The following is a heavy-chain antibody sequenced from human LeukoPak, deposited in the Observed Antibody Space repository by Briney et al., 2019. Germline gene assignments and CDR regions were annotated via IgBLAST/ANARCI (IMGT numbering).Heavy chain of an antibody. CDR2: IWYDGSNK. J-gene: IGHJ4*02. D-gene: IGHD3-3*01. CDR3: AREGVPANYDFWSGYYKGAGNYFDY. V-gene: IGHV3-33*01. CDR1: GFSLSAYG. Sequence: GGSLRLSCAASGFSLSAYGVHWVRQAPGKGLEWVAVIWYDGSNKYYADSVKGRFTISRDNSKNTLYLQMNSLRAEDTAVYYCAREGVPANYDFWSGYYKGAGNYFDYWGQGTLVTVSS.